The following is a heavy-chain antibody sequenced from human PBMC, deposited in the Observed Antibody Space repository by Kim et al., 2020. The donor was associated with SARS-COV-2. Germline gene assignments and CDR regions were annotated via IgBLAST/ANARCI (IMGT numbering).Heavy chain of an antibody. CDR2: VERRSRGETT. V-gene: IGHV3-15*04. Sequence: GGSLRLSCAVSGFPFSAVRMTWVRQAPGKGLEWVGHVERRSRGETTDYTAPVKCRFTISRDDLKNTLYLQMDSLKSDDTAVYYCATDSGTGYYFDYWGQGPLVTVST. CDR1: GFPFSAVR. CDR3: ATDSGTGYYFDY. J-gene: IGHJ4*02. D-gene: IGHD1-1*01.